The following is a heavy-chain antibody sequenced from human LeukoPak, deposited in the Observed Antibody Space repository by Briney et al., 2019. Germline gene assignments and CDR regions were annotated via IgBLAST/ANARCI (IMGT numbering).Heavy chain of an antibody. CDR1: GFTFSSYA. Sequence: GRSLRLSCAASGFTFSSYAMSWVRQAPGKGLEWVSAISGSGGSTYYADSVKGRFTISRDNSKNTLYLQMNSLRAEDTAVYYCAKDWGSASWYFDLWGRGTLVTVSS. V-gene: IGHV3-23*01. CDR3: AKDWGSASWYFDL. J-gene: IGHJ2*01. CDR2: ISGSGGST. D-gene: IGHD7-27*01.